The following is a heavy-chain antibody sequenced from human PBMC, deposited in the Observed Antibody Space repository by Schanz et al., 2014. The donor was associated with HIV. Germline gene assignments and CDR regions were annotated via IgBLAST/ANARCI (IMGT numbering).Heavy chain of an antibody. CDR1: GFTFNSYG. J-gene: IGHJ6*02. Sequence: VQLVESGGGVVQPGRSLRLSCAASGFTFNSYGMHWVRQAPGKGLEWVSVISYDGRNKLYADSVKGRFTISRDNSKNTVYLQAKSLRPEDTAVYYCAKDRNQYDSRYIGKGNYYYYYGMDVWGQGTTVTVSS. CDR3: AKDRNQYDSRYIGKGNYYYYYGMDV. CDR2: ISYDGRNK. D-gene: IGHD3-22*01. V-gene: IGHV3-30*18.